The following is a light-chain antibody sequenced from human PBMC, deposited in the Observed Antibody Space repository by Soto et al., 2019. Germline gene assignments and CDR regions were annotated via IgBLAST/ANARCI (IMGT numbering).Light chain of an antibody. Sequence: DFQMTQTPSTLSASVGDRVTITCRASQNIRSRLAWFQQKPGKAPKLLIYDASSLESGVPQRFSGSGSGTEFTLTISSLQSEDSAFYYCQQYNKWPITFGQGTRLEIK. V-gene: IGKV1-5*01. J-gene: IGKJ5*01. CDR1: QNIRSR. CDR2: DAS. CDR3: QQYNKWPIT.